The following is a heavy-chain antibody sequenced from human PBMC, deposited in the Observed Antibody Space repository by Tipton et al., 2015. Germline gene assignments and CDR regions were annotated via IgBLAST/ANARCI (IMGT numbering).Heavy chain of an antibody. Sequence: TLSLTCAVSGGSISGTNWWSWVRQPPGKGLEWIAEIYESGTTNYNPSLKSRVTISLDTSKNQFSLRLSSVTAADTAVYYWARGGVLLTLYNWFGPWGQGTLVTVSS. J-gene: IGHJ5*02. V-gene: IGHV4-4*02. D-gene: IGHD1-26*01. CDR3: ARGGVLLTLYNWFGP. CDR2: IYESGTT. CDR1: GGSISGTNW.